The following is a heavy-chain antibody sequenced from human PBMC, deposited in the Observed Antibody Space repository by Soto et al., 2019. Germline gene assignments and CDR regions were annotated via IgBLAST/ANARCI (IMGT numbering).Heavy chain of an antibody. CDR2: IRSKANSYAT. CDR1: GFTFSGSA. D-gene: IGHD3-16*02. V-gene: IGHV3-73*02. CDR3: TSHVSHYDYVWGSYRGTGVYIY. J-gene: IGHJ4*02. Sequence: EVQLVESGGGLVQPGGSLKLSCAASGFTFSGSAMHWVRQASGKGLEWVGRIRSKANSYATAYAASVKGRFTISRDDSKNTAYLQMNSLKTEDTAVYYCTSHVSHYDYVWGSYRGTGVYIYWGQGTLVTVSS.